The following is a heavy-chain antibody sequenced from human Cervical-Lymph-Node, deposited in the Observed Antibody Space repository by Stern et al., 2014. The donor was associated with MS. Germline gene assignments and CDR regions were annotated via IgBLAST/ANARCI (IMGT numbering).Heavy chain of an antibody. V-gene: IGHV1-46*03. CDR3: AREGADNDAFDV. J-gene: IGHJ3*01. Sequence: VQLVESGAEVKKPGASVTVSCRTSGYTFIDYYIHWVRQAPGQGLEWMGIINLSDGATTYAEKFQGSVTMTRDTSTNTAYMQLGSLTSEDTAVFFCAREGADNDAFDVWGQGTMVTVSS. CDR2: INLSDGAT. CDR1: GYTFIDYY. D-gene: IGHD1-26*01.